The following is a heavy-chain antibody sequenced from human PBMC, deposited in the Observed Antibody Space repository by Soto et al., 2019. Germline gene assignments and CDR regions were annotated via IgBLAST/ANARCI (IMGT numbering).Heavy chain of an antibody. CDR2: INAGNGNT. CDR3: AREGWSITMIVGSLALDI. Sequence: GASVKVSCKASGYTFTSYAMHWVRQAPGQRLEWMGWINAGNGNTKYSQKFQGRVTITRDTSASTAYMELSSLRSEDTAVYYCAREGWSITMIVGSLALDIWCQGPMVTVSS. J-gene: IGHJ3*02. CDR1: GYTFTSYA. V-gene: IGHV1-3*01. D-gene: IGHD3-22*01.